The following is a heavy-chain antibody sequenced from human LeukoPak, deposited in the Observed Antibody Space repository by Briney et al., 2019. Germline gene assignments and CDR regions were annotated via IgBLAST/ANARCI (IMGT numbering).Heavy chain of an antibody. CDR3: ARELLWFGDLSVFHRNTYYMDV. CDR1: GGSISSYF. CDR2: IYTSGST. V-gene: IGHV4-4*07. D-gene: IGHD3-10*01. J-gene: IGHJ6*03. Sequence: SETLSLTCTVSGGSISSYFCSWIRQPAGKGLEWIGRIYTSGSTNYNPSLKSRVTMSVDTSKNQFSLKPSSVTAADTAVYYCARELLWFGDLSVFHRNTYYMDVWGKGTTVTVSS.